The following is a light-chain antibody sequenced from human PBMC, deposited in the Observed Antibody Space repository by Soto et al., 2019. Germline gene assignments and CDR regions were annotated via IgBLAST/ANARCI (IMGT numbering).Light chain of an antibody. CDR3: QAWDTSTVV. CDR2: QDS. J-gene: IGLJ2*01. V-gene: IGLV3-1*01. CDR1: KLGDKY. Sequence: SSELTQPPSVSVSPGQTASITCSGDKLGDKYASWYQQKPGQSPVLVMYQDSKRPSGIPERFSGSNSGNAATLTISGTQTMDEADYYCQAWDTSTVVFGGGTQLTVL.